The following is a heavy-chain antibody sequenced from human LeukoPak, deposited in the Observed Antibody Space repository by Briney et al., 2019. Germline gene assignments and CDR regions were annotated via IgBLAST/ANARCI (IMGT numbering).Heavy chain of an antibody. V-gene: IGHV3-23*01. CDR1: GFTFSSYA. J-gene: IGHJ4*02. CDR2: ISGSGGST. D-gene: IGHD7-27*01. Sequence: GGSLRLSCAASGFTFSSYAMSWVRQAPGKGLEWVSAISGSGGSTYYADSVKGRFTISRGNSKNTLYLQMNSLRAEDTAVYYCAKSHSWGLGSQTYFDYWGQGTLVTVSS. CDR3: AKSHSWGLGSQTYFDY.